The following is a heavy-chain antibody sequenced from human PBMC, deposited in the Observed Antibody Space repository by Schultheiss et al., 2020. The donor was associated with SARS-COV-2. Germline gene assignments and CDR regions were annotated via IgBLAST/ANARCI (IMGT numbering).Heavy chain of an antibody. CDR3: ARDSSYCSSTSCYHFGMDV. J-gene: IGHJ6*02. D-gene: IGHD2-2*01. Sequence: SETLSLTCAVYGGSFSGYYWSWIRQPPGKGLEWIGEINHSGSTNYNPSLKSRVTISVDTSKNQFSLKLSSVTAADTAVYYCARDSSYCSSTSCYHFGMDVWGQGTTVTVSS. CDR1: GGSFSGYY. CDR2: INHSGST. V-gene: IGHV4-34*01.